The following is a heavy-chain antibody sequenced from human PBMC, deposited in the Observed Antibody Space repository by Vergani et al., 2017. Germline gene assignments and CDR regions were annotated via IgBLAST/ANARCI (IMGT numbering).Heavy chain of an antibody. Sequence: QLQLQESGSGLVKPSQTLSLTCAVSGGSISSGGYSWSWIRQPPGKGLEWIGYIYHSGSTYYNPSLKSRVTISVDRSKNQFSLKLSSVTAAGTAVYYCARAVVRGVTSRWFDPWGQGTLVTVSS. CDR2: IYHSGST. J-gene: IGHJ5*02. D-gene: IGHD3-10*01. CDR1: GGSISSGGYS. CDR3: ARAVVRGVTSRWFDP. V-gene: IGHV4-30-2*01.